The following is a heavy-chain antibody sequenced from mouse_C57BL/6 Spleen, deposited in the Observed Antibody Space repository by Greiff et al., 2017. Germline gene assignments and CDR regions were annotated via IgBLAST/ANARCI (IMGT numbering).Heavy chain of an antibody. CDR3: ALICCGYWFAY. Sequence: VQLQQPGAELVMPGASVKLSCKASGYTFTSYWMHWVKQRPGQGLEWIGEIDPSDSYTNYNQKFKGKSTLTVDKSSSTAYMQLSSLTSEDSAVYYGALICCGYWFAYWGQGTLVTVSA. V-gene: IGHV1-69*01. CDR2: IDPSDSYT. CDR1: GYTFTSYW. D-gene: IGHD2-2*01. J-gene: IGHJ3*01.